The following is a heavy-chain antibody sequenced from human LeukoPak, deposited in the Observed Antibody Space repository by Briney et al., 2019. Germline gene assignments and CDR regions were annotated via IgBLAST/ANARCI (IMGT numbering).Heavy chain of an antibody. CDR3: AKDPRYSYGYVSYGMDV. Sequence: HPGGSLRLSCAASGSTFSSYAMSWVRQAPGEGLEWVSAISGGGGRTYYADSVKGRFTISRDNSKNTLYLQMNSLRAEDTAVYYCAKDPRYSYGYVSYGMDVWGQGTTVTVSS. CDR2: ISGGGGRT. J-gene: IGHJ6*02. D-gene: IGHD5-18*01. V-gene: IGHV3-23*01. CDR1: GSTFSSYA.